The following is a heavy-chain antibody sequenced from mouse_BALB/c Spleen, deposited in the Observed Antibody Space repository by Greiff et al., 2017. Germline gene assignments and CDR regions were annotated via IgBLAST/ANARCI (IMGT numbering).Heavy chain of an antibody. J-gene: IGHJ4*01. CDR2: ISNGGGST. CDR3: ARGYPHYYAMDY. V-gene: IGHV5-12-2*01. D-gene: IGHD2-2*01. Sequence: EVMLVESGGGLVQPGGSLKLSCAASGFTFSSYTMSWVRQTPEKRLEWVAYISNGGGSTYYPDTVKGRFTISRDNAKNTLYLQMSSLKSEDTAMYYCARGYPHYYAMDYWGQGTSVTVSS. CDR1: GFTFSSYT.